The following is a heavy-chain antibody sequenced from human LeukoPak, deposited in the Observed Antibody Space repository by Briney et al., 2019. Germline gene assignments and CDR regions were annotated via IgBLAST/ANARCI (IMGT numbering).Heavy chain of an antibody. Sequence: GGSLRLSCAASGFTFSSYWMTWVRQAPGKGLEWVSAISGSGGSTYYADSVKGRFTISRDNSKNTLYLQMNSLRAEDTAVYYCAKGFPYGGSGSYYFDYWGQGTLVTVSS. CDR1: GFTFSSYW. D-gene: IGHD4-23*01. V-gene: IGHV3-23*01. CDR2: ISGSGGST. J-gene: IGHJ4*02. CDR3: AKGFPYGGSGSYYFDY.